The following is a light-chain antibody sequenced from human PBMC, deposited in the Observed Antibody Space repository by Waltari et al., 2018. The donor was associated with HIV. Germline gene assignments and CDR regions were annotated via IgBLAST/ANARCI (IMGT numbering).Light chain of an antibody. CDR2: GKN. J-gene: IGLJ2*01. Sequence: SSELTHDPAVSVSLGQTVRITCQGDRLRSYFSRWYQQKPGQAPVLVIYGKNNRPSGIPDRFSGSSSGNTASLTITGAQAEDEADYYCNSRDSSGNLVVFGGGTKLTVL. CDR1: RLRSYF. CDR3: NSRDSSGNLVV. V-gene: IGLV3-19*01.